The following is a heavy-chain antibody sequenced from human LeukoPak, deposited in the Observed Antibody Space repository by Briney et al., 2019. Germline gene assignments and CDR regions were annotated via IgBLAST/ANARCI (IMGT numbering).Heavy chain of an antibody. J-gene: IGHJ4*02. CDR3: ANLAAAGQAADY. V-gene: IGHV4-34*01. CDR1: GGSFSGYY. D-gene: IGHD6-13*01. CDR2: INHSGST. Sequence: PSETLSLTCAVYGGSFSGYYWSWIRQPPGKGLEWIGEINHSGSTNYNPSLKSRVTISVDTSKNQFSLKLSSVTAADTAVYYCANLAAAGQAADYWGQGTLVTVSS.